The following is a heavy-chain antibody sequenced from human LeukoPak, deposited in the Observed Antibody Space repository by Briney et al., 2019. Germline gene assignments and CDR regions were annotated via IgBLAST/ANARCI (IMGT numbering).Heavy chain of an antibody. CDR2: INHSRST. Sequence: SETLSLTCAVYGGSFSGYYWSWIRQPPGKGLEWIGEINHSRSTNYNPSLKSRVTISVDTSKNQFSLKLSSVTAADTAVYYCARGYCSGGSCYGYYDRSPFGYWGQGTLVTVSS. CDR3: ARGYCSGGSCYGYYDRSPFGY. CDR1: GGSFSGYY. V-gene: IGHV4-34*01. D-gene: IGHD2-15*01. J-gene: IGHJ4*02.